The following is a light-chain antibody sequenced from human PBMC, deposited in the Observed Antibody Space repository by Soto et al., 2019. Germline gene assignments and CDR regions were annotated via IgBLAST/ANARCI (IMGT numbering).Light chain of an antibody. Sequence: QSALTQPRSVSGSPGQSVTISCTGTSSDVGGYNYVSWYQQHSGKAPKLMIYDVSKRPSGVPDRFSGSKSGNTASLTISGLQAEDEADYYCCSYAGSYTFPYVFGTGTKVTVL. CDR2: DVS. J-gene: IGLJ1*01. CDR3: CSYAGSYTFPYV. CDR1: SSDVGGYNY. V-gene: IGLV2-11*01.